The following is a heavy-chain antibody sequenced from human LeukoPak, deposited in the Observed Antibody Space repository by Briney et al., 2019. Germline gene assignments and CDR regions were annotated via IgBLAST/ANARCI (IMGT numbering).Heavy chain of an antibody. CDR3: ARDMITFTGGLDDNFDY. V-gene: IGHV1-24*01. CDR1: GYTLTELS. D-gene: IGHD3-16*01. Sequence: ASVKVSCKVSGYTLTELSMHWVRQAPGKGLEWMGGFDPEGGETIYAQKFQGRVTMTTDTSTTTAYMELRSLRSDDTAVYYCARDMITFTGGLDDNFDYWGQGTLVTVSS. CDR2: FDPEGGET. J-gene: IGHJ4*02.